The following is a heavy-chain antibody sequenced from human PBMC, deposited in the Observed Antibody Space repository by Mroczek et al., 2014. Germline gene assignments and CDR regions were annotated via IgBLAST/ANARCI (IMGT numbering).Heavy chain of an antibody. CDR1: GYTFTSYD. CDR3: ARSFSRIYYDFWSGYNAYMDV. CDR2: MNPNSGNT. Sequence: VQLVQSGAEVKKPGASVKVSCKASGYTFTSYDINWVRQATGQGLEWMGWMNPNSGNTGYAQKFQGRVTMTRNTSISTAYMELSSLRSEDTAVYYCARSFSRIYYDFWSGYNAYMDVWGKGTTVTVSS. D-gene: IGHD3-3*01. J-gene: IGHJ6*03. V-gene: IGHV1-8*01.